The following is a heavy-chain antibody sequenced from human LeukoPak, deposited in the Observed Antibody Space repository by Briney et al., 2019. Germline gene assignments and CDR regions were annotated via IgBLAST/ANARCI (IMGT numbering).Heavy chain of an antibody. J-gene: IGHJ5*02. D-gene: IGHD3-22*01. CDR3: AREYYYDSSAGGNWFDP. Sequence: GASVKVSCKASGYTFTRYDINWVRQATGQGLEWMGWMNPNSGNTGYAQKFQGRVTMTRNTSISTAYMELSSLRSEDTAVYYCAREYYYDSSAGGNWFDPWGQGTLVTVSS. CDR1: GYTFTRYD. V-gene: IGHV1-8*01. CDR2: MNPNSGNT.